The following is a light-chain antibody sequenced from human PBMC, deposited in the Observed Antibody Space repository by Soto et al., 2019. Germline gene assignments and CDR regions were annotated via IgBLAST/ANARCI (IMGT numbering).Light chain of an antibody. CDR1: QDVSRS. Sequence: DTQLTQSPSFLSASVGDRVTIACRASQDVSRSVGWYQQKPGTAPKLLISAASTLNSGVPSRFSGSGSGTDFTLTISSLQPEDFAVYYCQQYGSSPLTFGGGTKVEIK. CDR2: AAS. J-gene: IGKJ4*01. V-gene: IGKV1-9*01. CDR3: QQYGSSPLT.